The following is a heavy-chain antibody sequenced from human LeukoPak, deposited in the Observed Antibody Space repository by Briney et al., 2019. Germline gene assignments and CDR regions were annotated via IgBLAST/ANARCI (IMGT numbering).Heavy chain of an antibody. CDR3: ARGQWLVTSPFDI. Sequence: GGSLRLSCAASGLTFSSYWMSWVRQAPGKGLEWVANIKQDGSEKYYVDSVKGRFTISRDNAKNSLYLQMNSLRAEDTAVYYCARGQWLVTSPFDIWGQGTMVTVSS. V-gene: IGHV3-7*01. J-gene: IGHJ3*02. D-gene: IGHD6-19*01. CDR2: IKQDGSEK. CDR1: GLTFSSYW.